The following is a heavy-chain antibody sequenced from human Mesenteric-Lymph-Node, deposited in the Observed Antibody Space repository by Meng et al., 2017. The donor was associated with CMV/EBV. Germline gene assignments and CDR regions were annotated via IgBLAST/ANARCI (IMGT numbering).Heavy chain of an antibody. CDR2: IYYSGTT. CDR1: DDSITSGDYY. CDR3: ARVPSSGCCDF. J-gene: IGHJ4*02. V-gene: IGHV4-30-4*01. Sequence: CTVSDDSITSGDYYWSWTRQPPGKGLEWIGYIYYSGTTYYNPSLKSRLTMSIDTSKNQFSLKVSAVTAADTAVYYCARVPSSGCCDFWGQGTLVTAPQ. D-gene: IGHD3-22*01.